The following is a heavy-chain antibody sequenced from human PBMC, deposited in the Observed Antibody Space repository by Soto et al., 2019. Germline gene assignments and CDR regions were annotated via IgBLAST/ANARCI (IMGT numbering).Heavy chain of an antibody. CDR1: GYTFTSYA. Sequence: ASVKVSCKASGYTFTSYAMHWVRQAPGQRLEWMGWINAGNGNTKYSQKFQGRVTITRDTSASTAYMELSSLRSEDTAVYYCARSTYYDILTGYAPSYGFEYWGQGTLVTVSS. D-gene: IGHD3-9*01. CDR2: INAGNGNT. V-gene: IGHV1-3*01. CDR3: ARSTYYDILTGYAPSYGFEY. J-gene: IGHJ4*02.